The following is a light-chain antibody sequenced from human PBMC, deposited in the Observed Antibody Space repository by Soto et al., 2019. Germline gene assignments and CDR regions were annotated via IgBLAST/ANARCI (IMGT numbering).Light chain of an antibody. J-gene: IGLJ1*01. V-gene: IGLV1-47*01. CDR1: SSNIGSNY. CDR2: RNN. Sequence: QSVLPQPPSASGTPGQRVTISCSGSSSNIGSNYVYWYQQLPGTAPKLLIYRNNQRPSGVPDRFSGSKSGTSASLAISGLRSEDEADYYCAAWDDSLSAYVFGTGTKVTVL. CDR3: AAWDDSLSAYV.